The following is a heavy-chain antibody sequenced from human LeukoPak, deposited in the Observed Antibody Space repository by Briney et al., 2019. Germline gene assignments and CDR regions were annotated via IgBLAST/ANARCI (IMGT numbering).Heavy chain of an antibody. CDR1: GFTFSSYS. J-gene: IGHJ4*02. D-gene: IGHD2-15*01. V-gene: IGHV3-21*01. CDR2: ISSSSSYI. CDR3: ARRMVVAADFDY. Sequence: KSGGSLRLSCAASGFTFSSYSMNWVRQAPGKGLEWVSSISSSSSYIYYADSVKGRFTISRDNAKNSLYLQMNSLRAEDTAVYYCARRMVVAADFDYWGQGTLVTVSS.